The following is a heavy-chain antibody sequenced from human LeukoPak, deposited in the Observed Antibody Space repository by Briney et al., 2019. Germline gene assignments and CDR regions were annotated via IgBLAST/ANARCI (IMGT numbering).Heavy chain of an antibody. V-gene: IGHV4-34*01. CDR2: INHSGST. J-gene: IGHJ5*02. CDR3: ARGGGYCCSTSCSGWFDP. D-gene: IGHD2-2*01. CDR1: GGSFSGYY. Sequence: SETLSLTCAVYGGSFSGYYWSWIRQPPGKGLEWIGEINHSGSTNYNPSLKSRVTISVDTSKNQFSLKLSSVTAADTAVYYCARGGGYCCSTSCSGWFDPWGQGTLVTVSS.